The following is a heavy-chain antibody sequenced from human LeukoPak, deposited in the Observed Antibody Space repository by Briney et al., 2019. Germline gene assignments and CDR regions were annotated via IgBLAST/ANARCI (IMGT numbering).Heavy chain of an antibody. CDR2: INPSGGST. CDR1: GGTFSSYA. Sequence: ASVKVSCKASGGTFSSYAISWVRQAPGQGLEWMGIINPSGGSTSYAQKFQGRVTMTRDTSTSTVYMELSSLRSEDTAVYYCARRAWGIAAAFDIWGQGTMVTVSS. J-gene: IGHJ3*02. D-gene: IGHD6-25*01. V-gene: IGHV1-46*01. CDR3: ARRAWGIAAAFDI.